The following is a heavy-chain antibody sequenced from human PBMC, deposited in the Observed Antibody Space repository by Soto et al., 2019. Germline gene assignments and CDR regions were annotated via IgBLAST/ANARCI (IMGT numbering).Heavy chain of an antibody. V-gene: IGHV3-21*01. CDR1: GFTFSSYS. J-gene: IGHJ5*02. D-gene: IGHD2-2*01. CDR2: ISSSSSYI. Sequence: PGGSLRLSCAASGFTFSSYSMNWVRQAPGKGLEWVSSISSSSSYIYYADSVKGRFTISRDNAKNSLYLQINSPRAEDTAVYYCARSPTSRYNWFDPWGQGTLVTVSS. CDR3: ARSPTSRYNWFDP.